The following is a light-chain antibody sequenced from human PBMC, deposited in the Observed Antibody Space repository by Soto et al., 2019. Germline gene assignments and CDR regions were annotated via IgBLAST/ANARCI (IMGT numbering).Light chain of an antibody. V-gene: IGLV2-11*01. CDR3: SSYAGSDNLV. CDR1: SSDVGTYNY. CDR2: EVS. J-gene: IGLJ2*01. Sequence: QSALTQPRSVSGSPGQSVTISCTGTSSDVGTYNYVSWYQQHPGKAPKLMIYEVSQRPSGVPDRFSGSKSGNTASLTVSGLQAEDEADYYCSSYAGSDNLVFGGGTKLTVL.